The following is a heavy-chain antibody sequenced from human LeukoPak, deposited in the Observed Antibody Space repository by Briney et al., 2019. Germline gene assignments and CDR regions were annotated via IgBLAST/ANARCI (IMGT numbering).Heavy chain of an antibody. CDR2: INPNSGGT. V-gene: IGHV1-2*02. J-gene: IGHJ4*02. Sequence: ASVKVSCKASGYTFTGYYIHWVRQAPGQGPEWMGWINPNSGGTSYAQKFQGRVTMTRDTSISTAYMDLSSLRSDDTAVYYCARGGWVRGVITRNGLDYWGQGTLVTVSS. D-gene: IGHD3-10*01. CDR1: GYTFTGYY. CDR3: ARGGWVRGVITRNGLDY.